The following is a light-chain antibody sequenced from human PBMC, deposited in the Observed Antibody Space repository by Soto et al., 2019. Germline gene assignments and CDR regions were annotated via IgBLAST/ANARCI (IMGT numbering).Light chain of an antibody. J-gene: IGLJ2*01. CDR2: DVN. V-gene: IGLV2-14*01. CDR3: SSYTTSTTVV. Sequence: QSALTQPASVSGSPGQSITISCTGTSSDVGAYNYVSWYQQYSGKAPKLMIYDVNNRPSGVSYRFSGSKSGNTASLTISGLQAEDEADYYCSSYTTSTTVVFGGGTQLTVL. CDR1: SSDVGAYNY.